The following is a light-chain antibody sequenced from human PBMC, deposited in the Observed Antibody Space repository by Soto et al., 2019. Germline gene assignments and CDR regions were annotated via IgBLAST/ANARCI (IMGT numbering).Light chain of an antibody. CDR3: AAWDDSLRAVI. V-gene: IGLV1-47*01. CDR2: RDD. J-gene: IGLJ2*01. CDR1: SSNIGSNY. Sequence: QSVLTQPPSASGTPGQRVTISCSGSSSNIGSNYVYWYQQLPGKAPKLLIHRDDQRPSGVPDRFSGAKSGTSASLAISGLRSEDEADYYCAAWDDSLRAVIFGGGTKLTVL.